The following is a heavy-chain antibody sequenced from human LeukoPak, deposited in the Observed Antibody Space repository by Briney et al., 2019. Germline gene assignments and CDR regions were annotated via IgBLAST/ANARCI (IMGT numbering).Heavy chain of an antibody. CDR2: ISSSGTYM. Sequence: GGSLRLSCAASGFTFSSYSMNWVRQAPGRGLEWVSSISSSGTYMYYADSVKGRFTISRDNAKNSLYLQMNSLRDEDTAVYYCAKDRTRTYYDSSGYYPDYWGQGTLVTVSS. CDR3: AKDRTRTYYDSSGYYPDY. J-gene: IGHJ4*02. CDR1: GFTFSSYS. V-gene: IGHV3-21*01. D-gene: IGHD3-22*01.